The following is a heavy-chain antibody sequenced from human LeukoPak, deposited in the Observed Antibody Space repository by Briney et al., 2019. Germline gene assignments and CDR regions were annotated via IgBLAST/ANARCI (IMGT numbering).Heavy chain of an antibody. CDR3: EKERGRWLQPFSYYFDY. CDR1: GFTFSSYG. D-gene: IGHD5-24*01. Sequence: PGGPLRLSCAASGFTFSSYGMHWVRQAPGKGLEWVAVISYDGSNKYYADSVKGRFTISRDNSKNTLYLQMNSLRAEDTAVYYCEKERGRWLQPFSYYFDYWGQGTLVTVSS. J-gene: IGHJ4*02. CDR2: ISYDGSNK. V-gene: IGHV3-30*18.